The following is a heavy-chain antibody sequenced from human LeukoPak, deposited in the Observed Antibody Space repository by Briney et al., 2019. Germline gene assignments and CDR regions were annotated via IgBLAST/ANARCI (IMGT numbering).Heavy chain of an antibody. CDR2: MTSSYTI. J-gene: IGHJ6*02. Sequence: GGSLRLSCAASGFAFSSYGMNWVRQAPGKGLEWLSYMTSSYTIYYADSMKGRFTISRDNAENSLYLQMNSLRDEDTAVYYCARSYNYALDVWGQGTTVTVS. V-gene: IGHV3-48*02. CDR3: ARSYNYALDV. CDR1: GFAFSSYG.